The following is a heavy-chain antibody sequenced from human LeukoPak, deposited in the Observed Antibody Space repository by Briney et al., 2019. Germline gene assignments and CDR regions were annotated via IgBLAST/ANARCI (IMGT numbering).Heavy chain of an antibody. V-gene: IGHV4-39*01. Sequence: SETLSLTCTVSGGSISSSNYYWGWIRQPPGKGLEWIGSIYYSGSTYYNPSLKSRGTISVDTSKNQFSLKLSSVTAADMAVYYCARSRKNDCTSTSCYTDYWGQGTLVTVS. J-gene: IGHJ4*02. CDR1: GGSISSSNYY. CDR2: IYYSGST. CDR3: ARSRKNDCTSTSCYTDY. D-gene: IGHD2-2*02.